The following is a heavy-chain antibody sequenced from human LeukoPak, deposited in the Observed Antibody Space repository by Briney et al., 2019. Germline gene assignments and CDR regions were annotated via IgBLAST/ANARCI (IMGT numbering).Heavy chain of an antibody. V-gene: IGHV1-2*02. D-gene: IGHD2-15*01. Sequence: GASVKVSCKASGYTFTGYYMHWVRQAPGQGLEWMGWINPNSGGTNYARKFQGRVTMTRDTSISTAYMELSRLRSDDTAVYYCARVVVAATLNSGDYWGQGTLVTVSS. J-gene: IGHJ4*02. CDR3: ARVVVAATLNSGDY. CDR1: GYTFTGYY. CDR2: INPNSGGT.